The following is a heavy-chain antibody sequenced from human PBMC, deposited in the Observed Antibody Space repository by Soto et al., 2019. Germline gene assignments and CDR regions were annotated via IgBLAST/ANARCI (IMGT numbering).Heavy chain of an antibody. CDR1: GFTFSSYA. V-gene: IGHV3-23*01. CDR3: VKGGDVVVLPAATLVY. Sequence: PGGSLRLSCAASGFTFSSYAMSWVRQAPGKGLEWVSTISGSGGSTDYADSVKGRFTISRDNSKNTLYLQMISLRVEDTAAYYCVKGGDVVVLPAATLVYWGQGALVTVSS. D-gene: IGHD2-2*01. J-gene: IGHJ4*02. CDR2: ISGSGGST.